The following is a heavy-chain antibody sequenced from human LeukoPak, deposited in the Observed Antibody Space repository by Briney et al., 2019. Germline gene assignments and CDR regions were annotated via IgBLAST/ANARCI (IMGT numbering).Heavy chain of an antibody. D-gene: IGHD3-3*01. V-gene: IGHV3-7*01. CDR3: ATYYDYLSGYYTGIDY. J-gene: IGHJ4*02. Sequence: GGSLRLSCADFGIAFNNYWLAWVRQVPGKGLEWVANIRQGGSEEYYVESVKGRFTISRDNAKKSVYLQMNSLRAEDTAIYYCATYYDYLSGYYTGIDYWGQETLVIVSS. CDR1: GIAFNNYW. CDR2: IRQGGSEE.